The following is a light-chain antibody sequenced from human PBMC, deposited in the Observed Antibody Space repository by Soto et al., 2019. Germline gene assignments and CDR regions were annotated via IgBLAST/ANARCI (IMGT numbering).Light chain of an antibody. CDR1: QGIGTA. V-gene: IGKV1-13*02. J-gene: IGKJ4*01. CDR3: QQFNTKPLT. Sequence: IQLTQSPSTLSASVGDRVTITCRASQGIGTALAWYHQRPGNSPDLLVYDASTLQSGVPSRFSGSGSVTDFSLTISGLQPEDFGHYYCQQFNTKPLTFGGGPRVEIK. CDR2: DAS.